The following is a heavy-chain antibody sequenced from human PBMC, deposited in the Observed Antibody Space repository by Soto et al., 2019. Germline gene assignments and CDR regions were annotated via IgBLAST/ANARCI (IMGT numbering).Heavy chain of an antibody. CDR1: GGSFSGYY. Sequence: XQWGAGLLKPSETLSLTCAVYGGSFSGYYWSWIRQPPGKGLEWIGESKHSVSTHYTPSLKXRXTISGDTSKNPFYLKLSSLTAADTAVYYCARDSRLYGMDVWGQGTTVTVSS. D-gene: IGHD3-22*01. J-gene: IGHJ6*02. V-gene: IGHV4-34*01. CDR2: SKHSVST. CDR3: ARDSRLYGMDV.